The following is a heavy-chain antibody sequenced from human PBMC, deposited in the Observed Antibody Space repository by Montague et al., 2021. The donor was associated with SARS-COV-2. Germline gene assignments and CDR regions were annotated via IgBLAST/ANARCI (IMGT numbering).Heavy chain of an antibody. V-gene: IGHV4-59*08. CDR3: ARLFRPIYCSGRSCDSYYWFDP. J-gene: IGHJ5*02. CDR2: IYYSGST. Sequence: SETLSLTCTVSGGSISSYYWSWIRQPPGKGLEWIGYIYYSGSTNYNPSLKSRVTISVDTSKNQFSLNLSSVTAADTAVYYCARLFRPIYCSGRSCDSYYWFDPWGQGTLVTVSS. D-gene: IGHD2-15*01. CDR1: GGSISSYY.